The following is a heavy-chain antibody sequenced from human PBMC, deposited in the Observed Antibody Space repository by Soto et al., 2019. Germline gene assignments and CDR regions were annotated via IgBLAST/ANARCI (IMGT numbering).Heavy chain of an antibody. V-gene: IGHV3-33*05. CDR2: ISNDGSKT. Sequence: GGSLRLSCRTSGFTFSSYGMHWVRQAPGKGPEWVAFISNDGSKTDYADSVKGRFTVSRDNAKNSLYLQMSSLRAEDTAVYYCARGEGAAGTGSFDIWGQGTMVTVSS. CDR3: ARGEGAAGTGSFDI. D-gene: IGHD6-13*01. CDR1: GFTFSSYG. J-gene: IGHJ3*02.